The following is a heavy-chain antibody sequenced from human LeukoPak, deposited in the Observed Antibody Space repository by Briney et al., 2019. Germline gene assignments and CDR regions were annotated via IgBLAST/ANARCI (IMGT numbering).Heavy chain of an antibody. CDR3: ARTWVGTYYYYGMDV. V-gene: IGHV5-51*01. J-gene: IGHJ6*02. CDR2: IYPGDSDT. D-gene: IGHD2-21*02. CDR1: GYSFTSYW. Sequence: GESLKISCKGSGYSFTSYWIGWVRQMPGKGLEWMGIIYPGDSDTRYSPSFQGQVTISADKSISTAYLQWSSLKASDTAMYYCARTWVGTYYYYGMDVWGQGTTVTVSS.